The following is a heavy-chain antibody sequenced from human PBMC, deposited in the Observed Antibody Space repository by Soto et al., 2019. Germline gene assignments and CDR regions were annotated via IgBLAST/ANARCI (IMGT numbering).Heavy chain of an antibody. V-gene: IGHV4-61*01. Sequence: QVQLQESGPGLVKPSETLSLTCTVSGDSVTSGTYFWTWIRQPPGKGLEWIGYIYYSGHTKYNPSLESRVTVSLHTFNNQFSLQLNSVSAADTAVYYCAKGVVVDFDPWGQGTLVTVSS. CDR1: GDSVTSGTYF. CDR2: IYYSGHT. D-gene: IGHD2-21*01. CDR3: AKGVVVDFDP. J-gene: IGHJ5*02.